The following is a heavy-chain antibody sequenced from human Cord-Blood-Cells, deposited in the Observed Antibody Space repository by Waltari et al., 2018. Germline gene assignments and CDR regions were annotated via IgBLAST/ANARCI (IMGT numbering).Heavy chain of an antibody. D-gene: IGHD3-10*01. CDR2: INPNSGGT. CDR3: ARGAYGSGSYYAFDI. V-gene: IGHV1-2*04. J-gene: IGHJ3*02. Sequence: QVQLVQSGAAVKKPGASVKVSCKASGYTFTGYYMHRVLEAPGQGLEWMGWINPNSGGTNYAQKFQGWVTMTRDTSISTAYMELSRLRSDDTAVYYCARGAYGSGSYYAFDIWGQGTMVTVSS. CDR1: GYTFTGYY.